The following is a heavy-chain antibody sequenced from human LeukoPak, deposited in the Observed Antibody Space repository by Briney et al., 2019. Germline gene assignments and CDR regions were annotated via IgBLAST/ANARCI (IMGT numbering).Heavy chain of an antibody. D-gene: IGHD6-25*01. Sequence: PSQTLSLTCTVSGGSISSGGYYWSWIRQPPGKGVEWIGYIYHSGSTYYNPSLKSRVTTSVDRSKNQFSLKLSSVTAADTAVYYCGGGVAAGFDYWGQGTLVTVSS. CDR2: IYHSGST. V-gene: IGHV4-30-2*01. CDR1: GGSISSGGYY. CDR3: GGGVAAGFDY. J-gene: IGHJ4*02.